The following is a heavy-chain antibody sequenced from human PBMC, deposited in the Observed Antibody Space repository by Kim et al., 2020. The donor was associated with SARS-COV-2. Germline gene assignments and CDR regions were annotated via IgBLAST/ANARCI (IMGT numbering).Heavy chain of an antibody. CDR3: AKAASRTYAQFDY. D-gene: IGHD3-16*01. CDR2: ITGNGDIT. J-gene: IGHJ4*02. V-gene: IGHV3-23*01. Sequence: GGSLRLSCAASGFFFTNYVMSWVRQAPGKGLEWVSSITGNGDITYYADSVKGRFTISRDNSKNTVSLHMNSLRVEDTAIYYCAKAASRTYAQFDYGGQG. CDR1: GFFFTNYV.